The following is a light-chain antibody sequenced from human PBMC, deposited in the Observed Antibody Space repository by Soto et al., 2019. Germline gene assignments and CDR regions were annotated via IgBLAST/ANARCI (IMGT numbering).Light chain of an antibody. Sequence: EIVMTQSPATLSVSPGERATLSCRASQSVSSNLAWYQHKPGQAPRLLIYGASTRATGIPATFGGSGSGTEFTRTIISLQSEDFAVYYCQQYNNWPPWTFGQGTTVEI. J-gene: IGKJ1*01. CDR3: QQYNNWPPWT. CDR2: GAS. CDR1: QSVSSN. V-gene: IGKV3-15*01.